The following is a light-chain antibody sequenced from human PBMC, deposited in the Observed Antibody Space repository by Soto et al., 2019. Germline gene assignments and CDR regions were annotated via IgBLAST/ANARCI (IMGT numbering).Light chain of an antibody. V-gene: IGKV1-5*01. CDR2: DAS. CDR3: QQYNGYS. Sequence: DIQMTQSPLTLSASVGDRVTITCRASQSITSWLAWYQQKPGKAPKLLIYDASSLASGVPSRFSGSGSETEFTLTISSLQPDDFATYYCQQYNGYSVGPGTKVDIK. J-gene: IGKJ3*01. CDR1: QSITSW.